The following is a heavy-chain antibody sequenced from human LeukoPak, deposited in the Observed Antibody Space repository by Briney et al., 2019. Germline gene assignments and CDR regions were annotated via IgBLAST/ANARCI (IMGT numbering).Heavy chain of an antibody. Sequence: SETLSLTCTVSGGSISSSSYYWGWIRQPPGKGLEWIGSIYYSGSTYYNPSLKSRVTISVDTSKNQFSLKLSSVTAADTAVYYCARDDSSGYRPFYWGQGTLVTVSS. CDR2: IYYSGST. CDR1: GGSISSSSYY. V-gene: IGHV4-39*02. D-gene: IGHD3-22*01. J-gene: IGHJ4*02. CDR3: ARDDSSGYRPFY.